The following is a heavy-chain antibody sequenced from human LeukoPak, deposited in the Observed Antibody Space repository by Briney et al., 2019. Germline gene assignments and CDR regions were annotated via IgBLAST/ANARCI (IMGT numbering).Heavy chain of an antibody. J-gene: IGHJ4*02. V-gene: IGHV3-74*01. D-gene: IGHD3-22*01. CDR1: GFTFSSYW. CDR3: AREVESYYDSSGSFDY. Sequence: PGGSLRLSCAASGFTFSSYWMHWVRQAPGKGLGGVSRINSDGSSTSYADSVKGRFTISRDNAKNTLYLQMNSLRAEDTAVYYCAREVESYYDSSGSFDYWGQGTLVTVSS. CDR2: INSDGSST.